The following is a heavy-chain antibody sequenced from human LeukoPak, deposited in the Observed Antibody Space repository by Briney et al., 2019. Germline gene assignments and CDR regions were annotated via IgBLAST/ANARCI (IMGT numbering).Heavy chain of an antibody. J-gene: IGHJ4*02. V-gene: IGHV4-4*07. CDR3: AGESPGGYGLDY. D-gene: IGHD5-12*01. CDR2: IYTSGSS. Sequence: SETLSLTCTVSGGAITSYYWSWIRQPPGKGLEWIGRIYTSGSSNYNPSLTSRVTMSVDTYKNQCSLKLRSMTAADTAVYYCAGESPGGYGLDYWGQGTLVTVSS. CDR1: GGAITSYY.